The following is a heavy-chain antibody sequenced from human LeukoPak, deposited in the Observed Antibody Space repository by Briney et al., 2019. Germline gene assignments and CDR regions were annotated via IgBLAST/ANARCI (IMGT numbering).Heavy chain of an antibody. Sequence: GGSLRLPCAASGFTFSSYWMSWVRQAPGKGLEWVANIKQDGSEKYYVDSVKGRFTISRDNAKNSLYLQMNSLRAEDTAVYYCARGGFLEWLPTHYWGQGTLVTVSS. D-gene: IGHD3-3*01. J-gene: IGHJ4*02. V-gene: IGHV3-7*01. CDR2: IKQDGSEK. CDR1: GFTFSSYW. CDR3: ARGGFLEWLPTHY.